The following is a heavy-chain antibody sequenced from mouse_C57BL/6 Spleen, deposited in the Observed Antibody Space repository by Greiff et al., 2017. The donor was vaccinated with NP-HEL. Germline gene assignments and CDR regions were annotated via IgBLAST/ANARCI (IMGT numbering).Heavy chain of an antibody. CDR2: ISDGGSYT. V-gene: IGHV5-4*01. Sequence: EVQLVESGGGLVKPGGSLKLSCAASGFTFSSYAMSWVRQTPEKRLEWVATISDGGSYTYYPDNVKGRFTISRDNAKNNLYLQMSHLKSEDTAMYYCASLYDYDEGAFAYWGQGTLVTVSA. CDR3: ASLYDYDEGAFAY. J-gene: IGHJ3*01. CDR1: GFTFSSYA. D-gene: IGHD2-4*01.